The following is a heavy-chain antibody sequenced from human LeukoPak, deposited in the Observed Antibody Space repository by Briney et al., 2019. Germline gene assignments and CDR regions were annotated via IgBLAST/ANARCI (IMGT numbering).Heavy chain of an antibody. CDR3: ASEGTKDH. J-gene: IGHJ4*02. V-gene: IGHV3-30*03. D-gene: IGHD1-7*01. Sequence: GRSLRLSCAASGFTFSSYGMHWVRQAPGKGLEWVAVISYDGSNKYYADSVKGRFTISRDNSKNTLYLQMNSLRAEDTAVYYCASEGTKDHWGQGTLVTVSS. CDR1: GFTFSSYG. CDR2: ISYDGSNK.